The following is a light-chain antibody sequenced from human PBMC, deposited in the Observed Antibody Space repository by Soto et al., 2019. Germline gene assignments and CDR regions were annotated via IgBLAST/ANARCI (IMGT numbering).Light chain of an antibody. CDR2: GAS. J-gene: IGKJ4*01. V-gene: IGKV3-20*01. CDR1: QSVSSSY. CDR3: QQYNNWPLT. Sequence: ELVLTHSPGTLSLSPCERAALSCSAGQSVSSSYLAWYQQKPGQAPRLLIYGASSRATGIPDRFSGSGSGTDFTLTISRLEPEDFAVYYCQQYNNWPLTFGGGTKVDIK.